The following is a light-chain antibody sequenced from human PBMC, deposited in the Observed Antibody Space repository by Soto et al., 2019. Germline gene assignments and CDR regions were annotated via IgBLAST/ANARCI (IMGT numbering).Light chain of an antibody. J-gene: IGLJ1*01. V-gene: IGLV1-47*02. Sequence: QSVLTQPPSASGTPGQRVTISCSGSSSNIGSNYVCWYQQLPGTAPKLLIYSNNQRPSGVPDRFSGSKSGTSASLAISGLRSEDEADYYCAAWDDSLSVFYVFGTGTKVPS. CDR2: SNN. CDR1: SSNIGSNY. CDR3: AAWDDSLSVFYV.